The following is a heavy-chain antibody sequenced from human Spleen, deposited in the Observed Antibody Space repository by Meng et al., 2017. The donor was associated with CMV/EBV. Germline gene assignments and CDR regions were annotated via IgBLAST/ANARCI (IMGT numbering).Heavy chain of an antibody. CDR2: ISYDGRNK. J-gene: IGHJ6*02. CDR3: ARGGPVEYYYGMDV. V-gene: IGHV3-30*04. Sequence: GESLKISCVASGFIFNSKAMHWVRQAPGKGLEWVAVISYDGRNKYYADSVRGRFTISRDNSKNTLYMQINSLRIEDTAMYYCARGGPVEYYYGMDVWGQGTTVTVSS. D-gene: IGHD4-23*01. CDR1: GFIFNSKA.